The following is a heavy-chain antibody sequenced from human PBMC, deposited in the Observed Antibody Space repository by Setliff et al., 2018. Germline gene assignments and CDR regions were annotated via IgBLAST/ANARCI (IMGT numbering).Heavy chain of an antibody. J-gene: IGHJ4*02. CDR3: ARLYYNFWSGYYGSWGNYFDY. Sequence: SETLSLTCTVSGGSISSSSYYWGWIRQPPGKGLEWIGSIYYSGSTYYNPSLKSRVTISVDTSKNQFSLKLSSVTAADTAVYYCARLYYNFWSGYYGSWGNYFDYWGQGTLVTVSS. V-gene: IGHV4-39*07. CDR2: IYYSGST. CDR1: GGSISSSSYY. D-gene: IGHD3-3*01.